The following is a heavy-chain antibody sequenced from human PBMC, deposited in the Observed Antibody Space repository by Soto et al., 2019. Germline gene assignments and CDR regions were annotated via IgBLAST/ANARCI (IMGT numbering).Heavy chain of an antibody. CDR1: GYTFTSYG. CDR3: ARMDSSSSGSWFDP. V-gene: IGHV1-18*01. Sequence: ASVKVSCKASGYTFTSYGISWVRQAPGQGLEWMGWISAYNGNTNYAQKLQGRVTMTTDTSTSTAYMELSSLRSEDTAVYYCARMDSSSSGSWFDPWGQGTLVTVSS. D-gene: IGHD6-6*01. J-gene: IGHJ5*02. CDR2: ISAYNGNT.